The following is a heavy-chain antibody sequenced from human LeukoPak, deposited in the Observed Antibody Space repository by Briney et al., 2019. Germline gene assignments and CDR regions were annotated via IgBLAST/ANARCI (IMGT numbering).Heavy chain of an antibody. Sequence: PGGSLRLSCAASGFTFSSYWMHWVRQAPGKGLVWVSRINSDGSGSSYADSMKGRFAISRDNAKNTLYLQMNSLRAEDTAVYYCARDFTRDSGWHGGGSDFWGQGALVTVSS. D-gene: IGHD6-19*01. CDR3: ARDFTRDSGWHGGGSDF. J-gene: IGHJ4*02. CDR2: INSDGSGS. CDR1: GFTFSSYW. V-gene: IGHV3-74*01.